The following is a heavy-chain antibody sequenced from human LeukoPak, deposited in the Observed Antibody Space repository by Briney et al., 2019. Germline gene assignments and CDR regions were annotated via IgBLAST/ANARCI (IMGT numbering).Heavy chain of an antibody. Sequence: KPGGSLRLSCAASGFTFSSYSMNWVRQAPGKGLEWVSSISSSSGYIYYADSVKGRFTISRDNAKNSLYLQMNSLRAEDTAVYYCARGTAMVFDYFDYWGQGTLVTVSS. CDR3: ARGTAMVFDYFDY. CDR2: ISSSSGYI. V-gene: IGHV3-21*01. CDR1: GFTFSSYS. D-gene: IGHD5-18*01. J-gene: IGHJ4*02.